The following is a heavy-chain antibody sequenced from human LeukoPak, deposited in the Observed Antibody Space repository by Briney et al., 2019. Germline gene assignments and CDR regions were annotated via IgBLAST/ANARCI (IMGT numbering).Heavy chain of an antibody. J-gene: IGHJ4*02. CDR1: GGSISSSSYY. D-gene: IGHD3-22*01. CDR3: ARVAGSPKRATGVITTNRYYFDY. Sequence: SETLSLTCTVSGGSISSSSYYWGWIRQPRGKGLEWIGSIYYSGSTYYNPSLKSRVTISVDTSTHQFSLKLTSVTAADTAVYYCARVAGSPKRATGVITTNRYYFDYWGQGTLVTVSS. V-gene: IGHV4-39*07. CDR2: IYYSGST.